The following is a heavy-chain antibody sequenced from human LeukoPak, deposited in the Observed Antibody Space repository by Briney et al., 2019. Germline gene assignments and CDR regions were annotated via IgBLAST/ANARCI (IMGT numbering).Heavy chain of an antibody. CDR3: ARVQYPRLVNYYFDY. V-gene: IGHV3-30*04. J-gene: IGHJ4*02. CDR1: GFTFSSYA. CDR2: ISYDGSNK. D-gene: IGHD4-11*01. Sequence: GGSLRLSCAASGFTFSSYAMHWVRQAPGKGLEWVAVISYDGSNKYYADSVKGRFTISRDNSKNTLYLQMNSLRAEDTAVYYCARVQYPRLVNYYFDYWGQGTLVTVSS.